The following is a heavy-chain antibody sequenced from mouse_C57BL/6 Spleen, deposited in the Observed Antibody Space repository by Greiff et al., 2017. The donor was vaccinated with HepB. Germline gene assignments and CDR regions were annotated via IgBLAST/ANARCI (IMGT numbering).Heavy chain of an antibody. V-gene: IGHV5-4*01. D-gene: IGHD1-1*01. J-gene: IGHJ3*01. CDR1: GFTFSSYA. CDR2: ISDGGSYT. CDR3: AREMRITTVVDPLAY. Sequence: EVQRVESGGGLVKPGGSLKLSCAASGFTFSSYAMSWVRQTPEKRLEWVATISDGGSYTYYPDNVKGRFTISRDNAKNNLYLQMSHLKSEDTAMYYCAREMRITTVVDPLAYWGQGTLVTVSA.